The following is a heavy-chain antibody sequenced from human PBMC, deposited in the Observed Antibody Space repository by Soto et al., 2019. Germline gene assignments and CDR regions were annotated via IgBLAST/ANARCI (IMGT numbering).Heavy chain of an antibody. CDR3: AREYSSGWDTAVCFQH. CDR1: GGTFSSYT. CDR2: IIPILGIA. D-gene: IGHD6-19*01. J-gene: IGHJ1*01. Sequence: SVKVSCKASGGTFSSYTISWVLQAPGQGLEWMGRIIPILGIANYAQKFQGRVTITADKSTSTAYMELSSLRSEDTAVYYCAREYSSGWDTAVCFQHRGQGTLVIVSA. V-gene: IGHV1-69*04.